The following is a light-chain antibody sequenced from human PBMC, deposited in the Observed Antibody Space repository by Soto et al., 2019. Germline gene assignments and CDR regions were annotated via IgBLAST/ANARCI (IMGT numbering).Light chain of an antibody. Sequence: EIVLTQSPGIVSLSPGERASLSCGASQSISSSFLAWYQQKPGQAPRLLIYGASSRATGIPDRFSGTGSETDFTLTISRLEPEDFAVYYCQQYDNSPITFGQGTKVDIK. J-gene: IGKJ1*01. CDR3: QQYDNSPIT. CDR2: GAS. V-gene: IGKV3-20*01. CDR1: QSISSSF.